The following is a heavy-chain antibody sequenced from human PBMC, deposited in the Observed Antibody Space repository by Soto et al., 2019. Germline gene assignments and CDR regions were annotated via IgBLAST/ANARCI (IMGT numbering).Heavy chain of an antibody. CDR3: AANRWGIWSYPLDY. CDR1: GFTFTSSA. V-gene: IGHV1-58*01. CDR2: IVVGSGNT. Sequence: SVKVSCKASGFTFTSSAVQWVRQARGQRLEWIGWIVVGSGNTNYAQKFQERVTITRDMSTSTAYMELSSLRSEDTAVYYCAANRWGIWSYPLDYWGQGNPVTVSS. J-gene: IGHJ4*02. D-gene: IGHD1-26*01.